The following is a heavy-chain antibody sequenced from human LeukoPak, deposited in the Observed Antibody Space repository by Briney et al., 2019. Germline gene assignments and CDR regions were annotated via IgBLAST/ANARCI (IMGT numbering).Heavy chain of an antibody. CDR1: GFTFSSYS. V-gene: IGHV3-21*01. D-gene: IGHD1-1*01. J-gene: IGHJ5*02. CDR2: ISSSSSYI. CDR3: ARGFFLDAPPP. Sequence: PGGSLRLSCAASGFTFSSYSMNWVRQAPGKGLEWVSSISSSSSYIYYADSVKGRFTISRDNAKNSLYLQMNSQRAEDTAVYYCARGFFLDAPPPWGQGTLVTVSS.